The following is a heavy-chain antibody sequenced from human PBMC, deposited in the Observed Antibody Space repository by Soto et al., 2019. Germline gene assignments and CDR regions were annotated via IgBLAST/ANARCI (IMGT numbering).Heavy chain of an antibody. D-gene: IGHD6-13*01. J-gene: IGHJ5*02. Sequence: GGSLRLSCAASGFTSSSYAMSWVRQAPGKGLEWVSAISGSGGSTCYADSVKGRFTISRDNSKNTLYLQMNSLRAEDTAVYYCAKVLPPTRIAAAGTDGSWFDPWGQGTLVTVSS. CDR2: ISGSGGST. V-gene: IGHV3-23*01. CDR1: GFTSSSYA. CDR3: AKVLPPTRIAAAGTDGSWFDP.